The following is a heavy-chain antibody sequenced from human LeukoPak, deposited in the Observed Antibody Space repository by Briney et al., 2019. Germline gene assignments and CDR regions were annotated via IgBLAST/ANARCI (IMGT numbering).Heavy chain of an antibody. CDR3: ARDRVRYYYDITRAFDI. J-gene: IGHJ3*02. Sequence: ASVKVSCKASGYTFTSYAMNWVRQAPGQGLEWMGWINTNTGNPTYAQGFTGRFVFSLDTSVSTAYLQISSLKAEDTAVYYCARDRVRYYYDITRAFDIWGQGTMVTVSS. V-gene: IGHV7-4-1*02. CDR2: INTNTGNP. D-gene: IGHD3-22*01. CDR1: GYTFTSYA.